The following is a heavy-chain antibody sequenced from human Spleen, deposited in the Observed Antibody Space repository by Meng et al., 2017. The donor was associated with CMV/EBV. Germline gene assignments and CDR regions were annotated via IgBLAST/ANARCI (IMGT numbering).Heavy chain of an antibody. CDR1: GFTFSTYR. J-gene: IGHJ4*02. V-gene: IGHV3-23*01. D-gene: IGHD2-21*02. CDR3: VKGATLGVTAPDY. Sequence: GESLKISCAASGFTFSTYRMSWVRQAPGKGLEWVSRIRDSDGTKSYADSVKGRFTISRDISQSMVYLQMNSLRAEDTAVYYCVKGATLGVTAPDYWGQGTLVTVSS. CDR2: IRDSDGTK.